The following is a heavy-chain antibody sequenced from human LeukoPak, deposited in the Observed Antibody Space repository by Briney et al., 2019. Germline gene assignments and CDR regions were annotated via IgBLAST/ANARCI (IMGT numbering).Heavy chain of an antibody. CDR3: AKDNWKPPGYYYYMDV. CDR2: IKQDGSEK. D-gene: IGHD1-20*01. J-gene: IGHJ6*03. V-gene: IGHV3-7*01. CDR1: GFTFSSYW. Sequence: HPGGSLRLSCAASGFTFSSYWMSWVRQAPGKGLEWVANIKQDGSEKYYVDSVKGRFTISRDNAKNSLYLQMNSLRAEDTAVYYCAKDNWKPPGYYYYMDVWGKGTTVTVSS.